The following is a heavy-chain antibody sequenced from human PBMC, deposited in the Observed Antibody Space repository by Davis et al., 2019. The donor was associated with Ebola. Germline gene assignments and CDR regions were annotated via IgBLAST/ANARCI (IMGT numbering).Heavy chain of an antibody. J-gene: IGHJ4*02. D-gene: IGHD1-14*01. CDR2: IRGSGSAI. CDR3: ARARYSDY. V-gene: IGHV3-11*04. Sequence: GGSLRLSCAASGFTVSSNYMSWVRQAPGKGLEWVSYIRGSGSAIYYADSVKGRFTISRDNAKNSLYLQMNSLRAEDTAVYYCARARYSDYWGQGTLVTVSS. CDR1: GFTVSSNY.